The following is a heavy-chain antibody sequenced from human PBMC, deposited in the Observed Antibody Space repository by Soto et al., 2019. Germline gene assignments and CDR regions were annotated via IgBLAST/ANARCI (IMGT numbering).Heavy chain of an antibody. CDR2: IIPIFGTA. D-gene: IGHD5-12*01. CDR1: GGTFSSYA. Sequence: SVKVSCKASGGTFSSYAISWVRQAPGQGLEWMGGIIPIFGTANYAQKFQGRVTITADESTSTAYMELSSLRSEDTAVYYCARPGGSYIVATIGDAFDIWGQGTMVTV. J-gene: IGHJ3*02. V-gene: IGHV1-69*13. CDR3: ARPGGSYIVATIGDAFDI.